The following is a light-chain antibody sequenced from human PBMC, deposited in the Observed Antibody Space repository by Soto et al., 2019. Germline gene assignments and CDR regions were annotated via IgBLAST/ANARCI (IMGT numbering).Light chain of an antibody. Sequence: QSVLTQPASVSGSPGQSITISCTGTSSDVCGYNYVSWYQQHPGKAPKPMIYDVSNRPSGVSNRFSGSKSGNTASLTTSWLQAEDEADYYCSSYTSSSTYVLGTGTKVTVL. J-gene: IGLJ1*01. CDR1: SSDVCGYNY. CDR3: SSYTSSSTYV. V-gene: IGLV2-14*01. CDR2: DVS.